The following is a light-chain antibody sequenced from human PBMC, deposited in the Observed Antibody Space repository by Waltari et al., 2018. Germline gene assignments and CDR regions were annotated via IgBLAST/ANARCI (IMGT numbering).Light chain of an antibody. Sequence: DIQMTQSPSTLSASLGARANITCRASQSISNWLAWYQQKPGKAPKLLIYKASTLESGVPSRFSGSGSGTEFTLTISSLQPDDFATYYCQQYNSYSLLTFGGGTKVEIK. CDR2: KAS. CDR1: QSISNW. CDR3: QQYNSYSLLT. J-gene: IGKJ4*01. V-gene: IGKV1-5*03.